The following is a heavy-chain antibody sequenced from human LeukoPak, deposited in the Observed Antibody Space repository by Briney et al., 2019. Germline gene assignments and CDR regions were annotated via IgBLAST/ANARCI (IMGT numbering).Heavy chain of an antibody. J-gene: IGHJ3*02. Sequence: GASVRVSCRTSGYIFTKYYIHWVRRAPGQGLEWMGRINPSSGTTSYSQRFQGRVTMTRDTSTTTVYLDLSRLRSDDTALYYCARDRAFAGTKEDAFDNWGRGTMVTVSS. D-gene: IGHD6-19*01. V-gene: IGHV1-46*01. CDR3: ARDRAFAGTKEDAFDN. CDR1: GYIFTKYY. CDR2: INPSSGTT.